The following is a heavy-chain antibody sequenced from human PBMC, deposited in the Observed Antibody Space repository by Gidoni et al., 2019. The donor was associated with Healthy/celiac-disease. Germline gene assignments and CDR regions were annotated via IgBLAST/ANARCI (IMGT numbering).Heavy chain of an antibody. J-gene: IGHJ4*02. CDR2: INPNSGGT. V-gene: IGHV1-2*04. CDR1: GSTFTGYY. Sequence: QVQLVQSGAEVKKPGASVKVSCKASGSTFTGYYMHWVRQAPGQGLEWMGWINPNSGGTNYAQKLQGWVTMTRDTSISTAYMELSRLRSDDTAVYYCARASGSYPEGYFDYWGQGTLVTVSS. D-gene: IGHD1-26*01. CDR3: ARASGSYPEGYFDY.